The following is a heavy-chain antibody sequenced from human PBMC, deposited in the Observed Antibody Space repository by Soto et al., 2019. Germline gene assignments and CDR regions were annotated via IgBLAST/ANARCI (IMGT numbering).Heavy chain of an antibody. J-gene: IGHJ4*02. V-gene: IGHV3-48*01. Sequence: GGSLRLSCAASGFTFSSYSMNWVRQAPGKGLEWVSYISSSSSTIYYADSVKGRFTISRDSAENSLYLQMNSLRVEDTAVYYCAREGSSRSYYYDYWGQGTLVTVSS. CDR1: GFTFSSYS. D-gene: IGHD6-13*01. CDR2: ISSSSSTI. CDR3: AREGSSRSYYYDY.